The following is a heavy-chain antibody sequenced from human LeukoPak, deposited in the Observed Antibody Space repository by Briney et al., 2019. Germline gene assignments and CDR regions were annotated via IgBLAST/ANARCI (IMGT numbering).Heavy chain of an antibody. CDR3: AVTYYYGSGRRRMGFYFDY. D-gene: IGHD3-10*01. V-gene: IGHV1-2*02. CDR2: INPNSGGT. CDR1: GYTFTGYY. J-gene: IGHJ4*02. Sequence: ASVKVSCKASGYTFTGYYMHLVRQAPGQGLERMGWINPNSGGTNYAQKFQGRVTMTRDTSISTAYMELSRLRSDDTAVYYCAVTYYYGSGRRRMGFYFDYWGQGTLVTVSS.